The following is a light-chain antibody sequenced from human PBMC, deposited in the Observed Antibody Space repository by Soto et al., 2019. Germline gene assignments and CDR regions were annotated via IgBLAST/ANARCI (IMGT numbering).Light chain of an antibody. CDR2: DTS. Sequence: EIVWTQSPATLSLSPGERATLSCRASQRVSSYLAWYQQKPGQAPRLFIYDTSHRATGIPARFSGSGSGTDFTLTISSLEPDDFAVYYCQQRINWPWTFGQGTKVEIQ. CDR3: QQRINWPWT. J-gene: IGKJ1*01. V-gene: IGKV3-11*01. CDR1: QRVSSY.